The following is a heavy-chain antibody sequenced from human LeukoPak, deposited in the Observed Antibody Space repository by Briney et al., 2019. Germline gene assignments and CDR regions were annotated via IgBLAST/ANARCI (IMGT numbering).Heavy chain of an antibody. CDR2: ITGSGTFT. D-gene: IGHD6-19*01. J-gene: IGHJ4*02. Sequence: GGSLRLSCAASGFTFSDNYMTWVRQAPGKGLEWVSAITGSGTFTDYADSVRGRFTISRDNSKNTLYLQMNSLRAEDTAIYYCAKRSAESSGYFDSWGQGTLVTVSS. CDR1: GFTFSDNY. CDR3: AKRSAESSGYFDS. V-gene: IGHV3-23*01.